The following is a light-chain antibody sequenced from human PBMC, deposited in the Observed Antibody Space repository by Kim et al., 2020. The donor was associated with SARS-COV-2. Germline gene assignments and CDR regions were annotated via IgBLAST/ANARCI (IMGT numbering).Light chain of an antibody. V-gene: IGKV1-39*01. CDR2: AAS. CDR3: QQSDTAPYT. J-gene: IGKJ2*01. CDR1: QSISAY. Sequence: DIQMTQAPSSLSASVGERVTITCRASQSISAYLNWYQQRPGKAPHLLIYAASNLQEGVPSRFSGSGFGTDFTLTIRSLQPEDLSTYYCQQSDTAPYTFGQGTKLEIK.